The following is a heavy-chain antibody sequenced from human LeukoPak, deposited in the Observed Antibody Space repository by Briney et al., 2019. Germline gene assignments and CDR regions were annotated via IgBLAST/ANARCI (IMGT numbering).Heavy chain of an antibody. CDR3: ARDHSSDWYSLVVTSEYFQH. CDR1: GFTFSSYS. CDR2: SSGSSSTI. Sequence: PGGSLRLSCAASGFTFSSYSMNWVRRAPGKGLEWVSYSSGSSSTIYYAGSVKGRFTISRDNAKNSLYLQMNSLRDEDTAVYYCARDHSSDWYSLVVTSEYFQHWGQGTLVTVSS. V-gene: IGHV3-48*02. J-gene: IGHJ1*01. D-gene: IGHD6-19*01.